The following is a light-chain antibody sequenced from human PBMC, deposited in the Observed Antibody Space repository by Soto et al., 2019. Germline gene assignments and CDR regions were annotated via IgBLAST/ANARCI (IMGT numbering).Light chain of an antibody. J-gene: IGKJ1*01. CDR2: GAS. Sequence: EIVMTQSPATLSVSPGERATLSCRASQSVSISLAWYQQKSGQAPKLLIYGASTRATGIPARFSGSGSETEFILTISSLQSEDFAIYYCQQYGSSPWTFGQGTKVDIK. CDR1: QSVSIS. CDR3: QQYGSSPWT. V-gene: IGKV3-15*01.